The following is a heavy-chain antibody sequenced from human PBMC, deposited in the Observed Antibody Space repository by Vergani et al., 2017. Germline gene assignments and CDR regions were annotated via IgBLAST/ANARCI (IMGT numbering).Heavy chain of an antibody. V-gene: IGHV3-30*02. Sequence: QVQLVESGGGVVQPGGSLRLSCAASGFTFSSYGMHWVRQAPGKGLEWVAFIRYDGSNKYYADSVKGRFTISRDNSKNTLYLQMNSLRAEDTAVYYCAKRGVGSSYYGMDVWGKGTTVTVSS. J-gene: IGHJ6*04. D-gene: IGHD3-10*01. CDR2: IRYDGSNK. CDR3: AKRGVGSSYYGMDV. CDR1: GFTFSSYG.